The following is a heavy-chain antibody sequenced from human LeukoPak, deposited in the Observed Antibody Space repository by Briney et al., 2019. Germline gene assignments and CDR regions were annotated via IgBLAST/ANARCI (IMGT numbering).Heavy chain of an antibody. CDR3: VHRRIYSPFDY. CDR2: IYWDDDK. J-gene: IGHJ4*02. D-gene: IGHD4-11*01. Sequence: WVRQPPGKALEWLALIYWDDDKRYNSSLKSRLTITKDTSKNQVVLTMTNVDPVDTATYYCVHRRIYSPFDYWGQGALVTVSS. V-gene: IGHV2-5*02.